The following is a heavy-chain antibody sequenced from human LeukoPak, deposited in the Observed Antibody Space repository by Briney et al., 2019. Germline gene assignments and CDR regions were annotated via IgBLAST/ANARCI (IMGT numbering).Heavy chain of an antibody. CDR2: IDSGGST. Sequence: GGSLRLSCAASGFTFSSYAMSWVRQAPGKGLEWVSVIDSGGSTYYADSVKGRFIISRDNSKNTLYLQMNSLRAEDTAVYYCARDGSLFGMDVWGQGTTVTVSS. CDR3: ARDGSLFGMDV. CDR1: GFTFSSYA. V-gene: IGHV3-66*01. J-gene: IGHJ6*02. D-gene: IGHD5-12*01.